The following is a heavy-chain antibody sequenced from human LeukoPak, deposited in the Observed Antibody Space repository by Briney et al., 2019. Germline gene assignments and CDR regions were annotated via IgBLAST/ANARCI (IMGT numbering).Heavy chain of an antibody. D-gene: IGHD2-21*01. Sequence: PGGSLRLSCAASGFTFSSYEMNWVRQAPGKGLEWVSYISSSGSTIYYADSVKGRFTISRDNAKNSLYLQMNSLRAEDTAVYYCAREWGFAIYDYWGQGTLVTVSS. J-gene: IGHJ4*02. CDR1: GFTFSSYE. CDR2: ISSSGSTI. V-gene: IGHV3-48*03. CDR3: AREWGFAIYDY.